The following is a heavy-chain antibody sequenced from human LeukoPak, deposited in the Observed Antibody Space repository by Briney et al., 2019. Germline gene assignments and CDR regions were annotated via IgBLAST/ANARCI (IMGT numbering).Heavy chain of an antibody. CDR3: ASQAPHCSSTSCYTRGNWFDP. D-gene: IGHD2-2*02. V-gene: IGHV1-24*01. J-gene: IGHJ5*02. CDR1: GYTLTELS. Sequence: ASVKVSCKVSGYTLTELSMHWVRQAPGTGLEWMGGFDPEDGETIYAQKFQGRVTMTEDTSTDTAYMELSSLRSEDTAVYYCASQAPHCSSTSCYTRGNWFDPWGQGTLVTVSS. CDR2: FDPEDGET.